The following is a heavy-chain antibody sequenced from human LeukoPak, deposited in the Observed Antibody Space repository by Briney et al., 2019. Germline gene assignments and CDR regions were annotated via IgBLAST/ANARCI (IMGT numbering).Heavy chain of an antibody. V-gene: IGHV4-31*03. Sequence: SETLSLTCTVSGGSISSGDYYWTWIRQHPGRGLEWIGYIFYSGSTYYNPSLKSRVTISVDTSKNQFSLRLSSVTAADTAVYYCARENLVGCGGGSCYYFDYWGQGTLVTVSS. D-gene: IGHD2-15*01. CDR1: GGSISSGDYY. J-gene: IGHJ4*02. CDR2: IFYSGST. CDR3: ARENLVGCGGGSCYYFDY.